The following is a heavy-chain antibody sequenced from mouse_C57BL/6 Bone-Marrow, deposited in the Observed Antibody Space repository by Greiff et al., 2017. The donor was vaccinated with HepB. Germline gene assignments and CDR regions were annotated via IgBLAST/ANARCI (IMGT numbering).Heavy chain of an antibody. CDR3: AREYSNYGFAY. Sequence: DVQLVESGGGLVKPGGSLKLSCAASGFTFSSYAMSWVRQTPEKRLEWVATISDGGSYTYYPDNVKGRFTISRDNAKNNLYLQMSHLKSEDTAMYYCAREYSNYGFAYWGQGTLVTVSA. CDR1: GFTFSSYA. J-gene: IGHJ3*01. D-gene: IGHD2-5*01. V-gene: IGHV5-4*01. CDR2: ISDGGSYT.